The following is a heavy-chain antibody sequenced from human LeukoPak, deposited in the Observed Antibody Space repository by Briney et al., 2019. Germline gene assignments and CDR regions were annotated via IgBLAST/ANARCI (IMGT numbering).Heavy chain of an antibody. Sequence: PGGSLRLSCAASGFTFSSYAMHWVRQAPGKGLEWVAVISYDGSNKYYADSVKGRFTISRDNSKNTLYLQMNSPRAEDTAMYYCARGDSLIVVVTEFDYWGQGTLVTVSS. CDR3: ARGDSLIVVVTEFDY. J-gene: IGHJ4*02. D-gene: IGHD3-22*01. V-gene: IGHV3-30-3*01. CDR1: GFTFSSYA. CDR2: ISYDGSNK.